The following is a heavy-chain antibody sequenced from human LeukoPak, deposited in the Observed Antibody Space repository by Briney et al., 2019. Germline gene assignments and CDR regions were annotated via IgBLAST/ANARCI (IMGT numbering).Heavy chain of an antibody. CDR1: GASISSYY. CDR3: ARVNGSGIHKTLYYFDY. V-gene: IGHV4-59*01. D-gene: IGHD3-10*01. J-gene: IGHJ4*02. CDR2: IYYSGST. Sequence: SETLSLTCTVSGASISSYYWSWIRQPPGKGLEWIGYIYYSGSTNYNPSLKSRVTISVDTSKNQFSLKLSSVTAADTAVYYCARVNGSGIHKTLYYFDYWGQGTLVTVSS.